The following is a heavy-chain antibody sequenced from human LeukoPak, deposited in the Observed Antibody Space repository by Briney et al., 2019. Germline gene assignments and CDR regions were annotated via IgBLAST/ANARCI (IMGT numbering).Heavy chain of an antibody. Sequence: GGSLRLSCAASGSTFSTYYMNWVRQAPGKGLEWVSFITGSSSYIYYTDSVKGRFTISRDNAKNSLFLQMNSLRDEDTAVYYCASGSSSSPYFDYWGQGTLVTVSS. CDR3: ASGSSSSPYFDY. J-gene: IGHJ4*02. CDR1: GSTFSTYY. CDR2: ITGSSSYI. V-gene: IGHV3-21*01. D-gene: IGHD6-6*01.